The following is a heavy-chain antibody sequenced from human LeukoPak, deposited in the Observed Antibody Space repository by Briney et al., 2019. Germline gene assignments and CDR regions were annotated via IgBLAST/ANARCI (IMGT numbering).Heavy chain of an antibody. J-gene: IGHJ5*01. CDR1: GYSFTSYW. D-gene: IGHD3-3*01. CDR2: IYPGDSDT. CDR3: ARQFGVGSQTWFDS. V-gene: IGHV5-51*01. Sequence: GESLKISCKGSGYSFTSYWIGWVRQLPGKGLEWMGIIYPGDSDTRYSPSFQGQVTTSADKSIRTVYLQWSSLKASNTAMYYCARQFGVGSQTWFDSWGQGTLVTVSS.